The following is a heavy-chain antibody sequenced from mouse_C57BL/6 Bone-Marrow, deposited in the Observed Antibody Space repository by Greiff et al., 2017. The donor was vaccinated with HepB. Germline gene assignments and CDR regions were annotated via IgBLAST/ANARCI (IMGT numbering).Heavy chain of an antibody. CDR1: GYSITSDY. J-gene: IGHJ2*01. CDR2: ISYSGST. V-gene: IGHV3-8*01. Sequence: EVKLMESGPGLAKPSQTLSLTCSVTGYSITSDYWNWIRKFPGNKLEYMGYISYSGSTYYNPSFKSRISITRDTSKHQSYLQLHSVTTEDTATYYCARYRDYGSSFDYWGQGTTLTVSS. CDR3: ARYRDYGSSFDY. D-gene: IGHD1-1*01.